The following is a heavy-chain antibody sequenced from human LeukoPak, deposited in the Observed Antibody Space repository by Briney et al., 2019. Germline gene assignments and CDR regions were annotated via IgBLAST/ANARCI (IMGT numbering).Heavy chain of an antibody. V-gene: IGHV3-30-3*01. J-gene: IGHJ4*02. CDR1: GFTFSSYA. D-gene: IGHD5-24*01. CDR3: ARAPNRWLQLTPAGDY. Sequence: GGSLRLSCAASGFTFSSYAMHWVRQAPGKGLEWVAVISYDGSNKYYADSVKGRFTISRDNSENTLYLQMNSLRAEDTAVYYCARAPNRWLQLTPAGDYWGQGTLVTVSS. CDR2: ISYDGSNK.